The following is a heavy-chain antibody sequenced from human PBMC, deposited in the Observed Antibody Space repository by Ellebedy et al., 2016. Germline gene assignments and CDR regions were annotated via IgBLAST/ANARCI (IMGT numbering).Heavy chain of an antibody. CDR1: GGPITSGDYY. CDR2: IYYSGNT. CDR3: AVEGSASDAFEI. V-gene: IGHV4-30-4*01. Sequence: SETLSLXXNVSGGPITSGDYYWSWIRQPPGKGLEWIGYIYYSGNTYYNPSLRSRLTISLDTSKSQFSLRLTSVIAADTAVYYCAVEGSASDAFEIWGQGTMVTVSS. D-gene: IGHD2-2*01. J-gene: IGHJ3*02.